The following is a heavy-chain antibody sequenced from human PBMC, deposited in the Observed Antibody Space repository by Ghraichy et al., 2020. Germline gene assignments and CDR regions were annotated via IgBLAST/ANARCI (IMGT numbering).Heavy chain of an antibody. CDR1: GGSISTNYW. CDR2: IYHGGNT. J-gene: IGHJ2*01. Sequence: SETLSLTCTVSGGSISTNYWWSWVRQSPERGLEWIGEIYHGGNTNYNPSLRSRVTMSVDKSENQFSLRLSSVTAADTAVYYCARGSRLAMARGPFWNFDLWGRGTLATVSS. D-gene: IGHD3-10*01. CDR3: ARGSRLAMARGPFWNFDL. V-gene: IGHV4-4*02.